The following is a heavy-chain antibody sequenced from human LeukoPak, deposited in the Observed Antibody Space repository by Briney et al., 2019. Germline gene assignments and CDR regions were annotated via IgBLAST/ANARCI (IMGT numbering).Heavy chain of an antibody. D-gene: IGHD6-13*01. CDR3: ARDLEAAGNYYFDY. V-gene: IGHV1-2*02. J-gene: IGHJ4*02. CDR1: GYTFTGYY. Sequence: ASVKVSCKASGYTFTGYYMHWVRQAPGQGLEWMGWINPNSGGTNYAQKFQGRVTMTRDTSISTAYMELSRLRSDDTAVYYCARDLEAAGNYYFDYWGQGTLVTVSS. CDR2: INPNSGGT.